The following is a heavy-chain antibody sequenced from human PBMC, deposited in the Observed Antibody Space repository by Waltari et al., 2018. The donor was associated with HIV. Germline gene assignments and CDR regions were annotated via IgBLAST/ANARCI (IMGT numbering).Heavy chain of an antibody. J-gene: IGHJ4*02. CDR3: ARHLPIAAAGKSAGPSGY. CDR1: GYSFTSYW. D-gene: IGHD6-13*01. CDR2: IYPGDSDT. V-gene: IGHV5-51*01. Sequence: EVQLVQSGAEVKKPGESLKISCKGSGYSFTSYWIGWVRRMPGKGLEWMGIIYPGDSDTRYSPSFQGQVTISADKSISTAYLQWSSLKASDTAMYYCARHLPIAAAGKSAGPSGYWGQGTLVTVSS.